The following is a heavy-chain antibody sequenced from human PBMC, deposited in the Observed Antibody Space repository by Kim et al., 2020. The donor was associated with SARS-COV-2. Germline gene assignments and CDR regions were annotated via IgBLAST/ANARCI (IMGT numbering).Heavy chain of an antibody. Sequence: SETLSLTCTVSGGSISSSSYYWGWIRQPPGKGLEWIASIYYSGSTYYNPSLKSRVTISVDTSKNQFSLKLSSVTAADTAVYYCAIGGYFDWLLSDAFDIWGQGTMVTVSS. CDR2: IYYSGST. V-gene: IGHV4-39*01. D-gene: IGHD3-9*01. CDR3: AIGGYFDWLLSDAFDI. CDR1: GGSISSSSYY. J-gene: IGHJ3*02.